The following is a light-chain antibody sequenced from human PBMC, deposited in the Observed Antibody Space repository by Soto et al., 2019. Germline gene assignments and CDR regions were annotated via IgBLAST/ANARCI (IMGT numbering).Light chain of an antibody. V-gene: IGLV2-11*01. CDR1: SSDVGGYNY. Sequence: QSALTQPRSVSGSPGQSVTISCTRTSSDVGGYNYVSWYQQHPGKAPKLMIYDVSKRPSGVPDRFSGSKSGNTASLTISGLQAEDEADYYCYSYAGSYTVFGGGTKLTVL. CDR2: DVS. CDR3: YSYAGSYTV. J-gene: IGLJ3*02.